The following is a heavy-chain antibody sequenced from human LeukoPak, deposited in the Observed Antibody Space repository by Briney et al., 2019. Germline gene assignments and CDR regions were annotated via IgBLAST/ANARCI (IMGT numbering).Heavy chain of an antibody. CDR3: AGRYCSGGSCYSYFNY. D-gene: IGHD2-15*01. CDR2: IIPIFGTA. CDR1: GDTFAIYY. J-gene: IGHJ4*02. Sequence: SVKVSCKASGDTFAIYYIHWVRQAPGQGLEWMGGIIPIFGTANYAQKFQGRVTITADESTSTAYMELSSLRSEDTAVYYCAGRYCSGGSCYSYFNYWGQGTLVTVSS. V-gene: IGHV1-69*13.